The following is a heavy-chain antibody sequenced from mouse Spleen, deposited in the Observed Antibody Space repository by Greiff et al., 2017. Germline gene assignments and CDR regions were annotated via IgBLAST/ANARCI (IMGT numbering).Heavy chain of an antibody. CDR3: AKRGYDGTGYYAMDY. V-gene: IGHV1-82*01. CDR1: GYAFSSSW. CDR2: IYPGDGDT. Sequence: QVQLQQSGPELVKPGASVKISCKASGYAFSSSWMNWVKQRPGKGLEWIGRIYPGDGDTNYNGKFKGKATLTADKSSSTAYMQLSSLTSEDSAVYFCAKRGYDGTGYYAMDYWGQGTSVTVSS. J-gene: IGHJ4*01. D-gene: IGHD2-14*01.